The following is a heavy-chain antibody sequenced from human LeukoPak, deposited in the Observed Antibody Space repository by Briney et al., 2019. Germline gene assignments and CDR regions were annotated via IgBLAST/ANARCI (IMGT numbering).Heavy chain of an antibody. CDR1: GYIFTSYY. V-gene: IGHV1-46*01. J-gene: IGHJ4*02. CDR3: ARDQTHRHLLAAEGAGEGFVY. CDR2: INPSGGST. Sequence: ASVTVSCKASGYIFTSYYMHWVRQAPGQGLEWMGIINPSGGSTSYAQKFQGRVTMTRDMSTSTVYMELSSLRSEDTAVYYCARDQTHRHLLAAEGAGEGFVYWGQGTLVTVSS. D-gene: IGHD6-13*01.